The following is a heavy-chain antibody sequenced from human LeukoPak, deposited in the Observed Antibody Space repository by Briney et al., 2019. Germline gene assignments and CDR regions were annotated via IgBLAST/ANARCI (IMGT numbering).Heavy chain of an antibody. J-gene: IGHJ2*01. D-gene: IGHD3-9*01. V-gene: IGHV1-18*01. CDR2: ISTYNGNT. CDR1: GYTFTDYN. Sequence: ASVKVSCKASGYTFTDYNFSWVRQAPGQALEWMGWISTYNGNTKYAQNLQGRVTMTTDTSTSTAYMELRSLRSDDTAVYYCARDLDWVFDLWGRGTLVTVPS. CDR3: ARDLDWVFDL.